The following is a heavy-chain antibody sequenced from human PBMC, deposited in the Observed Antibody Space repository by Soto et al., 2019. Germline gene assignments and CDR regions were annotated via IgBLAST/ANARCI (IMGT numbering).Heavy chain of an antibody. Sequence: EVQLVESGGGLVKPGGSLRLSCAASGFTFSSHNMNWVRQAPGKGLEWVSCISGSSGYIFYADSVKGRFTISRDNAKNSLYLQMNSLRVEDTAVYYCARTDYGDYVRGAFDIWGQGTMVTVSS. CDR1: GFTFSSHN. V-gene: IGHV3-21*01. CDR3: ARTDYGDYVRGAFDI. CDR2: ISGSSGYI. D-gene: IGHD4-17*01. J-gene: IGHJ3*02.